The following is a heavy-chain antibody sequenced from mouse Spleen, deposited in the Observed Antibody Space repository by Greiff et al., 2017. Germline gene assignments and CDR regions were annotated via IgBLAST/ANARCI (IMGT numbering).Heavy chain of an antibody. V-gene: IGHV1-69*02. CDR2: IDPSDSET. D-gene: IGHD2-1*01. Sequence: VKLQQPGAELVKPGAPVKLSCKASGYTFTSYWMNWVKQRPGRGLEWIGRIDPSDSETHYNQKFKDKATLTVDKSSSTAYIQLSSLTSEDSAVYYCARSSGNYLSYWGQGTTLTVSS. J-gene: IGHJ2*01. CDR3: ARSSGNYLSY. CDR1: GYTFTSYW.